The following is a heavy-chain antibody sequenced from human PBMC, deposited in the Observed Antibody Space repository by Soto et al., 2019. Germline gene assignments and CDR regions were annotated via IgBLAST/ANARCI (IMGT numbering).Heavy chain of an antibody. V-gene: IGHV1-24*01. CDR3: ATVLTGGTYDFWSGYSG. D-gene: IGHD3-3*01. J-gene: IGHJ4*02. CDR2: FDPEDGET. CDR1: GYTLTELS. Sequence: GASVKVSCKVSGYTLTELSMHWVRQAPGKGLEWMGGFDPEDGETIYAQKFQGRVTMTEDTSTDTAYMELSSLRSEDTAVYYCATVLTGGTYDFWSGYSGWGQGTLVTVSS.